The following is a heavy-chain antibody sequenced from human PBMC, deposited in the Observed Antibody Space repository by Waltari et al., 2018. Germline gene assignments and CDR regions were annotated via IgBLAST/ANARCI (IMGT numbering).Heavy chain of an antibody. V-gene: IGHV1-69*08. CDR3: ARDSSGWSGGGYFDY. D-gene: IGHD6-19*01. CDR2: IIPILGIA. Sequence: QVQLVQSGAEVKKPGSSVKVSCKASGGTFSSYTISWVRQAPGQGLEWMGRIIPILGIANYAQKFQGRVTITADKSTSTAYMELSSLRSEDTAVYYCARDSSGWSGGGYFDYWGQGTLVIVSS. CDR1: GGTFSSYT. J-gene: IGHJ4*02.